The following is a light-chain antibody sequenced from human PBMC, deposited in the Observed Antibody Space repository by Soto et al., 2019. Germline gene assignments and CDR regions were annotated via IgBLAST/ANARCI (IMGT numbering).Light chain of an antibody. CDR2: GAS. Sequence: EIVLTLSLGTLSLSQGERATLSCRASQSVSNNYLAWYQQKPGQAPRLLIYGASSRATGIPDRFSGSGSGTDFTLTISRLEPEDFAVYYCQQYGSSPETWTFGQGTKVDIK. CDR3: QQYGSSPETWT. CDR1: QSVSNNY. V-gene: IGKV3-20*01. J-gene: IGKJ1*01.